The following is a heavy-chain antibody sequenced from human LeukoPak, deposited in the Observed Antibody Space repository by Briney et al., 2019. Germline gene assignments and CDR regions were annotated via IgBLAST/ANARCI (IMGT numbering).Heavy chain of an antibody. CDR1: GYTFSGYY. J-gene: IGHJ5*02. Sequence: ASVKVSCKASGYTFSGYYIHWLRQAPAQGLEWMGCINPNGGGTNYAQKFQGRVTITADESTSTAYMELSSLRSEDTAVYYCAREIGRGYCSSASCPIRLDPWGQGTLVTVSS. CDR2: INPNGGGT. D-gene: IGHD2-2*01. V-gene: IGHV1-2*02. CDR3: AREIGRGYCSSASCPIRLDP.